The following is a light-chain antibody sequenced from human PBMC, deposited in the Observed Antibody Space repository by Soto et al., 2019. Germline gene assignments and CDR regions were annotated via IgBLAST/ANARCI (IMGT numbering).Light chain of an antibody. J-gene: IGLJ2*01. CDR3: SSYTTTSTVV. Sequence: QSALTQPASVSGSPGQSITISCTGTSSDIGVYNYVSWYQQHPGKAPKLMIYDVSNRPSGVSNRFSGSKSGNTASLTISGLQAEDEADYYCSSYTTTSTVVFGGGTKLTFL. CDR1: SSDIGVYNY. V-gene: IGLV2-14*01. CDR2: DVS.